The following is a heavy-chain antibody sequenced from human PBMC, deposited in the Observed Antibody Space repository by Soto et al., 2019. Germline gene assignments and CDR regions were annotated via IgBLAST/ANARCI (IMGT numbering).Heavy chain of an antibody. Sequence: QVQLQESGPGLVKPSQTLSLTCTVSGGSISSGGYFWSWIRQPPGKGLEWIGNIFYSGTTYYNPSLKRRVTISVDTSKNQFSLMLSSVTAADTAVYFCARGVLYWGQGTLVTVSS. D-gene: IGHD1-1*01. V-gene: IGHV4-31*03. CDR2: IFYSGTT. J-gene: IGHJ4*02. CDR1: GGSISSGGYF. CDR3: ARGVLY.